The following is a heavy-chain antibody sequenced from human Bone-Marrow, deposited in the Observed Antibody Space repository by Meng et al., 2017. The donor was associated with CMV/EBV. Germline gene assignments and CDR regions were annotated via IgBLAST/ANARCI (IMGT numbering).Heavy chain of an antibody. CDR3: ARGRHIAARPFYY. CDR1: GGSFSGYY. V-gene: IGHV4-34*01. CDR2: INHSGST. Sequence: VQLKRWGAGLLKPSEPLSLTCAVYGGSFSGYYWSWIPQPPGKGLEWIGEINHSGSTNYNPSLKSRVTISVDTSKNQFSLKLSSVTAADTAVYYCARGRHIAARPFYYWGQGTLVTVSS. J-gene: IGHJ4*02. D-gene: IGHD6-6*01.